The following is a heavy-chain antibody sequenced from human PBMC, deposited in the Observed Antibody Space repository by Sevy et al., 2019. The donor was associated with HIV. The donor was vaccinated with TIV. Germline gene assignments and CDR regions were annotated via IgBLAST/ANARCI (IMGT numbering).Heavy chain of an antibody. CDR3: ARSIEQQLDAFDI. V-gene: IGHV4-39*01. CDR2: IYSYGET. Sequence: SETLSLTCTVSGASIRDGSYYWASIRQPPGKGLEWIGNIYSYGETYYNSSLKSRVTISVDTSKNQFSLSLTSVTAADTAIYFCARSIEQQLDAFDIWGQGTMVTVSS. D-gene: IGHD6-13*01. CDR1: GASIRDGSYY. J-gene: IGHJ3*02.